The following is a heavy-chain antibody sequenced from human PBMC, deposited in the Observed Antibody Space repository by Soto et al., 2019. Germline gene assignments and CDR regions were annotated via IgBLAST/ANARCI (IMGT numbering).Heavy chain of an antibody. D-gene: IGHD2-2*01. J-gene: IGHJ4*02. CDR3: ASTPFYCSSTSCSDY. Sequence: GASVKVSCKASGGTFSSYAISWVRQAPGQGLEWMGGIIPIFGTANYAQKFQGRVSITADESTSTAYMELSSLRSEDTAVYYCASTPFYCSSTSCSDYWGQGTLVTVSS. V-gene: IGHV1-69*13. CDR1: GGTFSSYA. CDR2: IIPIFGTA.